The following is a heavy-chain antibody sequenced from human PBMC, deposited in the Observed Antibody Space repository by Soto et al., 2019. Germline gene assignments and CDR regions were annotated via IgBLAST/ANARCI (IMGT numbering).Heavy chain of an antibody. CDR2: IYPGDSDT. CDR3: ARSRSFISGDGYNFDY. D-gene: IGHD5-12*01. J-gene: IGHJ4*02. V-gene: IGHV5-51*01. Sequence: GESLKISCKGSGYSFTSYWIGWVRQMPGKGLEWMGIIYPGDSDTRYSPSFQGQVTISADKSISTAYLQWSSLKASDTAMYYCARSRSFISGDGYNFDYWGQGTLVTVSS. CDR1: GYSFTSYW.